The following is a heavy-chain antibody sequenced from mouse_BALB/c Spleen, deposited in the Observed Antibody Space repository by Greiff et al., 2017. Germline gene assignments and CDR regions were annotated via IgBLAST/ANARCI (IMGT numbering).Heavy chain of an antibody. J-gene: IGHJ1*01. Sequence: QVQLQQSGPELVKPGASVRISCKASGYTFTSYYIHWVKQRPGQGLEWIGWIYPGNVNTKYNEKFKGKATLTADKSSSTAYMQLSSLTSEDSAVYFCARSYEGYFDVWGAGTTVTVSS. CDR2: IYPGNVNT. CDR3: ARSYEGYFDV. CDR1: GYTFTSYY. D-gene: IGHD2-14*01. V-gene: IGHV1S56*01.